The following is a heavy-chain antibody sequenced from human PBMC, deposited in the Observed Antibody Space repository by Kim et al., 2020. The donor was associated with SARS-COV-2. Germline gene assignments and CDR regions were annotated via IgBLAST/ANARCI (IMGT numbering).Heavy chain of an antibody. CDR3: ARDLAMDYYYYGMDV. CDR2: INAGNGNT. J-gene: IGHJ6*02. CDR1: GYTFTSYA. D-gene: IGHD5-18*01. Sequence: ASVKVSCKASGYTFTSYAMHWVRQAPGQRLEWMGWINAGNGNTKYSQKFQGRVTITRDTSASTAYMELSSLRSEDTAVYYCARDLAMDYYYYGMDVWGQGTTVTVSS. V-gene: IGHV1-3*01.